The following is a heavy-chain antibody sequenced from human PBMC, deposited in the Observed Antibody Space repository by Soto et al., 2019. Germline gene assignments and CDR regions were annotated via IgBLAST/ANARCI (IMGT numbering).Heavy chain of an antibody. CDR1: GYTFTGYY. CDR3: ARVQGPLGWFDP. Sequence: ASVKVSCKASGYTFTGYYMHWVRQAPGQGLEWMGWINPNSGGTSYAQKFQGRVTMTRDTSISTAYMELSRLRSDDTAVYYCARVQGPLGWFDPWGQGTLVTVYS. J-gene: IGHJ5*02. D-gene: IGHD1-26*01. V-gene: IGHV1-2*02. CDR2: INPNSGGT.